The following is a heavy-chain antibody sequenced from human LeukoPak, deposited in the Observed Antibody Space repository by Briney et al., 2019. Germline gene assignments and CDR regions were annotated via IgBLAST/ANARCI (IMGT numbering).Heavy chain of an antibody. V-gene: IGHV1-18*01. CDR2: VSAYNGNT. CDR3: ARAKWGVYGMDV. D-gene: IGHD3-16*01. CDR1: GYFFPSYG. J-gene: IGHJ6*02. Sequence: GASVKVSCKTSGYFFPSYGISWVRQAPGQGLEWMGWVSAYNGNTNYHQELQDRVTMTTDTSTTTAYMELRTLRSDDTAVYYCARAKWGVYGMDVWGQGTTVTVSS.